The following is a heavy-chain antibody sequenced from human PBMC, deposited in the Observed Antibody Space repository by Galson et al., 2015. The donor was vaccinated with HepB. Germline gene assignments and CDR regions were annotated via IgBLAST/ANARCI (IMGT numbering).Heavy chain of an antibody. J-gene: IGHJ4*02. CDR2: IIPILGIA. Sequence: SVKVSCKASGGTFSSYTISWVRQAPGQGLEWMGRIIPILGIANYAQKFQGRVTVTADKSTSTAYMELSSLRSEDTAVYYCARAIYYYDSSDLPLGWGQGTLVTVSS. V-gene: IGHV1-69*02. D-gene: IGHD3-22*01. CDR1: GGTFSSYT. CDR3: ARAIYYYDSSDLPLG.